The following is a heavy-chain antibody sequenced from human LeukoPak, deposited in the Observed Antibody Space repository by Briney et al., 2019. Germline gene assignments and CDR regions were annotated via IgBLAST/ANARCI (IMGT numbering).Heavy chain of an antibody. D-gene: IGHD2-2*01. Sequence: PGGSLRLSCAASGFTFSSYWMHWVRRAPGKGLVWVSCIKTDGSSTSYADSVRGRFTISRDNAKTTLYLQMNSLRAEDTAVYYCATNTYADYVSFDIWGQGTMVTVSS. CDR2: IKTDGSST. J-gene: IGHJ3*02. V-gene: IGHV3-74*01. CDR1: GFTFSSYW. CDR3: ATNTYADYVSFDI.